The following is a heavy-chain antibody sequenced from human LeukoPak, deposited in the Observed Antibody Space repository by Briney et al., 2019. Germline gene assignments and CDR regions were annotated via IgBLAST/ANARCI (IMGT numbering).Heavy chain of an antibody. D-gene: IGHD6-6*01. CDR1: GGTFSSYA. CDR2: IIPIFGTA. Sequence: SVKVSCKASGGTFSSYAISWVRQAPGQGLEWMGGIIPIFGTANYAQKFQGRVTMTTDTSTSTAYMELRSLRSDDTAVYYCARAPSSSSRYYYYMDVWGKGTTVTVSS. J-gene: IGHJ6*03. V-gene: IGHV1-69*05. CDR3: ARAPSSSSRYYYYMDV.